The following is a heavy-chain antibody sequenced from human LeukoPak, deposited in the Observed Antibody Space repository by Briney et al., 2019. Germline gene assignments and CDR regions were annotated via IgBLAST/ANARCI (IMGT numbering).Heavy chain of an antibody. CDR2: IFYSGST. J-gene: IGHJ3*02. V-gene: IGHV4-59*01. CDR1: GDSISDYY. D-gene: IGHD3-22*01. CDR3: TRNLGGSYYDSSGSVTNI. Sequence: SETLSLTCTVSGDSISDYYWSWIRQPPGKGLEWIGFIFYSGSTHYNPSLKSRVTISADTSKNQLSLKLSSVTAADTAVYYCTRNLGGSYYDSSGSVTNIWGQGTMVTVSS.